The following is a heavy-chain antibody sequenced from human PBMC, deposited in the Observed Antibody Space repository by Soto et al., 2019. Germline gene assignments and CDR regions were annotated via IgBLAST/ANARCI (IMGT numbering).Heavy chain of an antibody. CDR2: ISWNSGSI. V-gene: IGHV3-9*01. CDR3: AKGMWAAWGYFDY. CDR1: GFTFDDYA. D-gene: IGHD3-16*01. J-gene: IGHJ4*02. Sequence: EVQLVESGGGLVQPGRSLRLSCAASGFTFDDYAMHWVRQAPGKGLEWVSGISWNSGSIGYADSVKGRFTISRDNAKNSLYLQMNSLRAEDTALYYCAKGMWAAWGYFDYWGQGTLVTVSS.